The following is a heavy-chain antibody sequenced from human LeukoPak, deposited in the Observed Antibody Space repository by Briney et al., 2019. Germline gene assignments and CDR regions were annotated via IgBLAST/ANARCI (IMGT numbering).Heavy chain of an antibody. Sequence: PGGSLRLSCAASGFTFSSYAMHWVRQAPGKGLEWVAVISYDGSNKYYADSVKGRFTISRDNSKNTLYLQMNSLRAEDTAVYYCARDRGYCSSTSCHNWFDPWGQGTLSPSPQ. CDR2: ISYDGSNK. J-gene: IGHJ5*02. V-gene: IGHV3-30*01. CDR1: GFTFSSYA. D-gene: IGHD2-2*01. CDR3: ARDRGYCSSTSCHNWFDP.